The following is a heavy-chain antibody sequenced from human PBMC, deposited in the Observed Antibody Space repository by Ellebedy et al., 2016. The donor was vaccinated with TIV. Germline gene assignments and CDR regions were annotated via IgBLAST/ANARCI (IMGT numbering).Heavy chain of an antibody. J-gene: IGHJ5*02. D-gene: IGHD1-1*01. CDR1: GYTFTSYA. Sequence: AASVKVSCKASGYTFTSYAMHWVRQAPGQRLEWMGWINAGNGNTKYSQKFQGRVTITRDTSASTAYMELSSLRSEDTAVYYCASGSGTTGTFFAWGQGTLVTVSS. V-gene: IGHV1-3*01. CDR2: INAGNGNT. CDR3: ASGSGTTGTFFA.